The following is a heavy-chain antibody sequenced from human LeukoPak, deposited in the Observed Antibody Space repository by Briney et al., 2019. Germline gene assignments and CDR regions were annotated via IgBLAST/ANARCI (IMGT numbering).Heavy chain of an antibody. J-gene: IGHJ4*02. CDR1: GFTFSDYS. CDR2: ICIDSGNT. Sequence: PGGSLRLSCAASGFTFSDYSMNWVRQAPGKGLEWSSYICIDSGNTNYADSVKGRFTISGDKAKKSLYLQMNSLRVEDTAVYYCARDYKYAFDNWGQGTLVTVSS. CDR3: ARDYKYAFDN. D-gene: IGHD5-24*01. V-gene: IGHV3-48*01.